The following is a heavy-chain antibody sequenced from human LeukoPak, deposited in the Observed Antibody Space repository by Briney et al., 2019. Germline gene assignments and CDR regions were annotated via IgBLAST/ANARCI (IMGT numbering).Heavy chain of an antibody. CDR1: GFTFSSYW. D-gene: IGHD2-21*01. V-gene: IGHV3-7*01. J-gene: IGHJ4*02. Sequence: GGSLRLSCAASGFTFSSYWMSWVRQAPGQGLEWVANVKQDGSEKYYVDSVKGRFTISTDNAKNSMYLQMNSLRAEDTAVYYCARLAYCGGDCFSGLNPFDYWGQGALVTVSS. CDR2: VKQDGSEK. CDR3: ARLAYCGGDCFSGLNPFDY.